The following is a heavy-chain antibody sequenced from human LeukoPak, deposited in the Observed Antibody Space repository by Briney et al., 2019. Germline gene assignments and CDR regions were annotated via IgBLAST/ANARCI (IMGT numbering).Heavy chain of an antibody. CDR1: GFTFSSYW. CDR2: IKQDGSEK. D-gene: IGHD1-7*01. Sequence: AGGSLRLSCAASGFTFSSYWMSWVRQAPGKGLGGVANIKQDGSEKYYVDSVKGRFTISRDNAKNSLYLQMNSLRAEATAVYYCARSRNWNYYWFDPWGQGTLVTVSS. CDR3: ARSRNWNYYWFDP. V-gene: IGHV3-7*01. J-gene: IGHJ5*02.